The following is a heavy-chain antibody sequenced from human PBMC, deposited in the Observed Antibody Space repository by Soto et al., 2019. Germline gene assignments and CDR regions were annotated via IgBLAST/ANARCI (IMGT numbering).Heavy chain of an antibody. V-gene: IGHV4-39*01. Sequence: QLQLQESGPGLVKPSETLSLTCTVSGGSISSSSYCWGWIRQPPGKGLEWIGSIYYSGSTYYNPSLKSRVTISVDTSKNQFSLKLSSVTAADTAVYYCARTIFGVDLFDYWGQGTLVTVSS. CDR3: ARTIFGVDLFDY. CDR1: GGSISSSSYC. J-gene: IGHJ4*02. CDR2: IYYSGST. D-gene: IGHD3-3*01.